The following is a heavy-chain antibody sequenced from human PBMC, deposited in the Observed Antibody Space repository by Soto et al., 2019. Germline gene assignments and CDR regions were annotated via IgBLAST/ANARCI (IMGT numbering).Heavy chain of an antibody. V-gene: IGHV3-30*18. Sequence: PGGSLRLSCAASGFTFSPYGMHWVRQAPGKGLEWVAVISYDGSKEYYADSVKGRFTISRDNSKNTLSLQMNSLRAEDTAVYYCAKAKGRDSGYDFVFDYWGPGTLVTVSS. D-gene: IGHD5-12*01. CDR1: GFTFSPYG. CDR2: ISYDGSKE. J-gene: IGHJ4*02. CDR3: AKAKGRDSGYDFVFDY.